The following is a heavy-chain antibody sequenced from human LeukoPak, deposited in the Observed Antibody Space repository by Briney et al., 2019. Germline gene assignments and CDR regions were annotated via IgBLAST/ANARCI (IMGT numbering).Heavy chain of an antibody. CDR2: ISSRSSYI. D-gene: IGHD1-20*01. V-gene: IGHV3-21*04. CDR3: AKKMSITAASQVDY. CDR1: GFTFSSHS. J-gene: IGHJ4*02. Sequence: RAGGSLRLSCAASGFTFSSHSMNWVRQAPGERLEWVSSISSRSSYIYYADSVKGRFTISRDNSKNTLYLQMNSLRAEDTAVYYCAKKMSITAASQVDYWGQGTLVTVSS.